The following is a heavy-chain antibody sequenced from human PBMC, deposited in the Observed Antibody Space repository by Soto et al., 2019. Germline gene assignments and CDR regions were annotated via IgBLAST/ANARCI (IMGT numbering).Heavy chain of an antibody. J-gene: IGHJ5*02. CDR3: ARVPTRSIAARGWFDP. CDR1: GGTFSSYA. CDR2: IIPIFGTA. Sequence: ASVKVSCKASGGTFSSYAISWVRQAPGQGLEWMGGIIPIFGTANYAQKFQGRVTITADESTSTAYMELSSLRSEDTAVYYCARVPTRSIAARGWFDPWGQGTLVTVSS. V-gene: IGHV1-69*13. D-gene: IGHD6-6*01.